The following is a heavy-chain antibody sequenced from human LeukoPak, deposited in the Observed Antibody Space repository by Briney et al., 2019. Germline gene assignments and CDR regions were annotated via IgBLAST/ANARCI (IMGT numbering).Heavy chain of an antibody. CDR2: IKQDGSEK. V-gene: IGHV3-7*01. Sequence: PGGSLRLSCAASGFTFSSYWMSWVRQAPGKGLEWVANIKQDGSEKYYVDSVKGRFTTSRDNAKNSLYLQMNSLRAEDTAVYYCARDRELGYCSSTSCYNDYWGQGTLVTVSS. CDR3: ARDRELGYCSSTSCYNDY. J-gene: IGHJ4*02. D-gene: IGHD2-2*02. CDR1: GFTFSSYW.